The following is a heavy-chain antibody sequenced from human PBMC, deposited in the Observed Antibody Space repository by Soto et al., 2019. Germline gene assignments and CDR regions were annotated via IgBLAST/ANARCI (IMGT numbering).Heavy chain of an antibody. D-gene: IGHD3-10*01. V-gene: IGHV1-69*02. CDR2: VNPILSMS. CDR3: ASNYGSGDRAFDS. CDR1: GDTFNFYS. J-gene: IGHJ4*02. Sequence: QVQLVQSGAEVKSAGSSVKVSCKASGDTFNFYSINWVRQAPGLGLEWVGRVNPILSMSNYAQRFQGRVTFTPEQXVGTAYRELGSRRSEDTASYYCASNYGSGDRAFDSWGQGALVTVSS.